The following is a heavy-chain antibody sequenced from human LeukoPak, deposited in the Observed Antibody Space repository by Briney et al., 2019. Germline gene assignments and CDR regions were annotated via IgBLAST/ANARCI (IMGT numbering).Heavy chain of an antibody. J-gene: IGHJ6*02. Sequence: GRSLRLSCAASGFTFSSYAMHWVRQVPGKGLEWVAVISYDGSNKYYADSVKGRYTISRDNSKNTLYLQMNSLRAEDTAVYYCARGGICSSTSCALYYYNGMDVWGQGTTVTVSS. CDR3: ARGGICSSTSCALYYYNGMDV. CDR2: ISYDGSNK. V-gene: IGHV3-30*04. D-gene: IGHD2-2*01. CDR1: GFTFSSYA.